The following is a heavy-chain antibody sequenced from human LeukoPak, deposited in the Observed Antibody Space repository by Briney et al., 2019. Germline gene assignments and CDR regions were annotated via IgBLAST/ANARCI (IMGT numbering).Heavy chain of an antibody. V-gene: IGHV1-3*01. D-gene: IGHD2-21*02. J-gene: IGHJ3*02. CDR2: INAGNGNT. CDR1: GYTFTSYA. Sequence: ASVKVSCKASGYTFTSYAKHWVRQAPGQRLEWMGWINAGNGNTKYSQKFQGRVTITRDTSASTAYMELSSLRSEDTAVYYCANTYCGGDCYTSAAFDIWGQGTMVTVSS. CDR3: ANTYCGGDCYTSAAFDI.